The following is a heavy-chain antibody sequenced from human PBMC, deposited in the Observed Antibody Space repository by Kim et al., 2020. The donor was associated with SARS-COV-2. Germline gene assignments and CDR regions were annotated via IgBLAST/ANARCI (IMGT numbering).Heavy chain of an antibody. J-gene: IGHJ4*02. CDR3: AAYYDYERRTEGGFDY. Sequence: SVKVSCKASGFPFITSAVQWVRQARGQRLEWIGWIVVGTGYTKAAQKFEERVTFTRDMSTGTAYMDLGSLRSEDSALYFCAAYYDYERRTEGGFDYWGQGTLVTVSS. CDR2: IVVGTGYT. V-gene: IGHV1-58*01. CDR1: GFPFITSA. D-gene: IGHD3-22*01.